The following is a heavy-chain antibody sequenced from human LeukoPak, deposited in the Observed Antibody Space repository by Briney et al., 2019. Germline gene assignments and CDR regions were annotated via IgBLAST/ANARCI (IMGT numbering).Heavy chain of an antibody. CDR2: MNPNSGNT. CDR3: ARGILCFGDDV. Sequence: ASVKVSCKASGGTFTSYDINWVRQATGQGLEWMGWMNPNSGNTSYAQKFQGRVTMTRNTSISTAYMELSSLRSEDTAVYYCARGILCFGDDVWGKGTTVTISS. D-gene: IGHD3-10*01. CDR1: GGTFTSYD. J-gene: IGHJ6*04. V-gene: IGHV1-8*01.